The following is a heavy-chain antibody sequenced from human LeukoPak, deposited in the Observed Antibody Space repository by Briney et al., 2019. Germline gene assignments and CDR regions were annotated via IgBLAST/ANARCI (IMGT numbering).Heavy chain of an antibody. CDR1: GGSISSYY. V-gene: IGHV4-4*07. Sequence: SETLSLTCTVSGGSISSYYWSWIRQPAGKGLEWIGRIYTSGSTNHNPSLKSRVTMSVDTSKNQFSLKLSSVTAADTAVYYCARRGYCSGTSCFRSFDYWGQGTLVTVSS. D-gene: IGHD2-2*01. CDR2: IYTSGST. CDR3: ARRGYCSGTSCFRSFDY. J-gene: IGHJ4*02.